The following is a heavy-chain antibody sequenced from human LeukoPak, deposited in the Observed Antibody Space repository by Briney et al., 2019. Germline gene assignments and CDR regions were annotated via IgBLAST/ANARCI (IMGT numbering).Heavy chain of an antibody. J-gene: IGHJ4*02. Sequence: GGSLRLSCAASGFTFSSYAMSWVRQAPGKGLEGVSTISGSGDSTYYADSVKGRFTISRDNSKNTLYLQMNSLRADDTAVYYCAKGRSGVVVSALNYWGQGTPVTVSS. D-gene: IGHD2-15*01. V-gene: IGHV3-23*01. CDR3: AKGRSGVVVSALNY. CDR1: GFTFSSYA. CDR2: ISGSGDST.